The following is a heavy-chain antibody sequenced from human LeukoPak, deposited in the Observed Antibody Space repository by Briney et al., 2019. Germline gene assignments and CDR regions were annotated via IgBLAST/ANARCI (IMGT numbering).Heavy chain of an antibody. Sequence: ASVKVSCKASGYTFTGYYMHWVRQAPGQGLEWMGWINPNSGGTYYAQKFQGRVTMTRDTSISTAYMELSRLRSDDTAVYYCARLNTMVRGVIITGYFDYWGQGTLVTVSS. D-gene: IGHD3-10*01. J-gene: IGHJ4*02. CDR1: GYTFTGYY. V-gene: IGHV1-2*02. CDR3: ARLNTMVRGVIITGYFDY. CDR2: INPNSGGT.